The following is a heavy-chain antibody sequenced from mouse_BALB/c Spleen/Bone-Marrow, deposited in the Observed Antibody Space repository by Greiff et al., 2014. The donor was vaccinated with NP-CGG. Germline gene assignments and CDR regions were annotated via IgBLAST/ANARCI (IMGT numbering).Heavy chain of an antibody. V-gene: IGHV7-3*02. CDR2: IRNKASGYTT. CDR1: GLTFTDYY. CDR3: AREYGYFDV. J-gene: IGHJ1*01. Sequence: EVKLVESGGGLVQPGGSLRLSCATSGLTFTDYYMSWVRQPPGKALEWLGFIRNKASGYTTGYSASVKGRFTISRDNSQSILYLQMNTLRAEDSATYYCAREYGYFDVWGAGTTVTVSS. D-gene: IGHD1-1*02.